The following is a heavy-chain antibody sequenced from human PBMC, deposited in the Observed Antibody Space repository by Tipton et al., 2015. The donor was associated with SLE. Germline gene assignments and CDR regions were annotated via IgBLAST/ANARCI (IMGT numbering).Heavy chain of an antibody. D-gene: IGHD4-11*01. J-gene: IGHJ4*02. Sequence: PGLVKPSETLSLTCTVSGGSITNYYWSWIRQPPGKGPECIGYIYSSGTTNYNPSLRSRLTISADTSKSQFSLKLSSVTAADTAVYYCARHDGGDYSPQGYWGQGTLVTVSS. CDR3: ARHDGGDYSPQGY. CDR2: IYSSGTT. CDR1: GGSITNYY. V-gene: IGHV4-59*08.